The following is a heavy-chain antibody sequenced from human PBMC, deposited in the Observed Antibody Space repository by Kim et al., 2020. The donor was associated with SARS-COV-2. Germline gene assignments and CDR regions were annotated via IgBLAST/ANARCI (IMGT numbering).Heavy chain of an antibody. J-gene: IGHJ4*01. CDR1: GFSFSSYT. CDR3: ARDATSYYYGSGTYFDY. D-gene: IGHD3-10*01. CDR2: ISYDGSNT. Sequence: GGSLRLSCAASGFSFSSYTVHWVRQAPGKGLEWVALISYDGSNTYYTDSVRGRFTISRDNSKNTLYLQMNSLRAEDTALYYCARDATSYYYGSGTYFDY. V-gene: IGHV3-30*04.